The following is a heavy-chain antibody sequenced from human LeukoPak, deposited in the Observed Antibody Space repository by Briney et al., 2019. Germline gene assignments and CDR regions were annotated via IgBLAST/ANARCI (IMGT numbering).Heavy chain of an antibody. V-gene: IGHV4-59*08. CDR1: GGSISSYY. CDR3: ARVARCTSCFDVDY. Sequence: SETLFLTCTVSGGSISSYYWSWIRQPPGKGLEWIGYIYYSGSTNYNPSLKSRVTISVDTSKNQFSLTLSSVTAADAAVYYCARVARCTSCFDVDYWGQGTLVTVSS. D-gene: IGHD2-2*01. CDR2: IYYSGST. J-gene: IGHJ4*02.